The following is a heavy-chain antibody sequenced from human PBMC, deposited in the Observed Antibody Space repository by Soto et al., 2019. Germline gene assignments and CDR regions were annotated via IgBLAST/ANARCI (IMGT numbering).Heavy chain of an antibody. CDR1: GYTFTSYY. CDR3: ARDRKRIVGASSVAYYYYGMDV. Sequence: ASVKVSCKASGYTFTSYYMHWVRQAPGQGLEWMGIINPSGGSTSYAQKFQGRVTMTRDTSTSTVYMELSSLRSEDTAVYYCARDRKRIVGASSVAYYYYGMDVWGQGTTVTVSS. CDR2: INPSGGST. J-gene: IGHJ6*02. D-gene: IGHD1-26*01. V-gene: IGHV1-46*01.